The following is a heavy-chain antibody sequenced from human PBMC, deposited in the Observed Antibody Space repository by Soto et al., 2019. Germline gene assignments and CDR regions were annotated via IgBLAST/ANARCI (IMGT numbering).Heavy chain of an antibody. CDR2: IYRTGNT. D-gene: IGHD2-2*01. CDR3: ARGDYQYSIDY. V-gene: IGHV4-30-2*01. Sequence: PSETLSLTCTVSCDSMTSGDYSWSWIRQPPGKGLEWLGYIYRTGNTHYSPSLKSRVSISQDRSKNQFSLELTSVTAADTAVYYCARGDYQYSIDYWGQGTLVTV. J-gene: IGHJ4*02. CDR1: CDSMTSGDYS.